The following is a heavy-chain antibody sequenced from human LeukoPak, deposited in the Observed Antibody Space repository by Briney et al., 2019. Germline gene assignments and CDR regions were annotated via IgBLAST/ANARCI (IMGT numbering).Heavy chain of an antibody. CDR3: ARYVVYGSGKYYFDY. CDR2: ITSGGTT. J-gene: IGHJ4*02. Sequence: TSETLSLTCFVSGVSIRSSDYCWSWIRQPPGKEMEWIATITSGGTTYYNPSLQSRVTISVDTSKNQFSLRLNSVTAADTAVYFCARYVVYGSGKYYFDYWGQGSLVTVSS. D-gene: IGHD3-10*01. V-gene: IGHV4-39*01. CDR1: GVSIRSSDYC.